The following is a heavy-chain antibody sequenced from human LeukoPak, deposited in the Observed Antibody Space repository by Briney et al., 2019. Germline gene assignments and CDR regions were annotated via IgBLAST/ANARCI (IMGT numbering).Heavy chain of an antibody. CDR3: ARGRFNYYGSGSYYNDPTHNWFDP. J-gene: IGHJ5*02. CDR1: GGSVTDYY. Sequence: PSETLPLTCTVSGGSVTDYYWSWIRQSPGKGLEWIGYIYYSGSTNYNPSLKSRVTISVDTSKNQFSLKLSSVTAADTAVYYCARGRFNYYGSGSYYNDPTHNWFDPWGQGTLVTVSS. CDR2: IYYSGST. V-gene: IGHV4-59*02. D-gene: IGHD3-10*01.